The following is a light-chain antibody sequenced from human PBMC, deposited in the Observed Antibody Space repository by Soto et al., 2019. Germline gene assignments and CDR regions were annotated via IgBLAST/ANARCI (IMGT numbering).Light chain of an antibody. J-gene: IGKJ4*01. V-gene: IGKV3-15*01. CDR1: QSVSSK. CDR2: GAS. CDR3: QQYNNWPLT. Sequence: EILMTQSPATLSVSPGERATLSCRASQSVSSKLAWYQQKPGQSPRLLIHGASTRATGIPARFGGSGPGTEFTLTISSLQSEDFAVYYCQQYNNWPLTFGGGTKVDIK.